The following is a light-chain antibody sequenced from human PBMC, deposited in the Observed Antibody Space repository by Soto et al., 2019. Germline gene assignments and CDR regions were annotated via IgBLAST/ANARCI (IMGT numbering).Light chain of an antibody. CDR3: LQDYNYPWT. V-gene: IGKV3-15*01. J-gene: IGKJ1*01. CDR1: QSVSSN. CDR2: GAS. Sequence: EIVMTQSPATLSVSPGERATLSCRASQSVSSNLAWYQQKPGQAPRLLIYGASTRATGIPARFSASGSGTEFTLTISSLQPEDFATYYCLQDYNYPWTFGQGTKVDIK.